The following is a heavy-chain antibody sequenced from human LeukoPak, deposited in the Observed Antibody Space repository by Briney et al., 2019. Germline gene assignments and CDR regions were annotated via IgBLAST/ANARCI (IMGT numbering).Heavy chain of an antibody. Sequence: SETLSLTCTVSGGSISSYYWSWIRQPAGKGLEWIGRIYTSGSTNYNPSLKSRVTMSVDTSKNQFSLKLSSVTAADTAVYYCAREGQFEFYDFWSGYYSYFDYWGQGTLVTVSS. CDR2: IYTSGST. V-gene: IGHV4-4*07. D-gene: IGHD3-3*01. CDR3: AREGQFEFYDFWSGYYSYFDY. CDR1: GGSISSYY. J-gene: IGHJ4*02.